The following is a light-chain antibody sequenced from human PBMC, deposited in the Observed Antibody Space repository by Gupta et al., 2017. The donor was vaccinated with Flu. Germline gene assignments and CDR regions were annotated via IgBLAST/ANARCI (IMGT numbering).Light chain of an antibody. CDR1: SSNIGSNN. V-gene: IGLV1-44*01. CDR3: AAWDDSLNGHYV. Sequence: QSVLAQPPSASATPGQRVTISCSGSSSNIGSNNVNWYQQVPGTAPKLLIYGNSQRPSGVPDRFSGSKSGTSASLAISGLQSEDEADYYGAAWDDSLNGHYVFGTGTKV. CDR2: GNS. J-gene: IGLJ1*01.